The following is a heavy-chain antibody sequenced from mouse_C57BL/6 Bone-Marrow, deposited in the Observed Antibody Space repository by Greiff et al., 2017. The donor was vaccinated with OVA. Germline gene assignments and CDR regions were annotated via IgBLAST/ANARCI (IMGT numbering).Heavy chain of an antibody. Sequence: EVQVVESGPGLVKPSQTVFLTCTVTGISITTGNYRWSWIRQFPGNKLEWIGYIYSSGTISYNPSLTSRTTITRDTPKNQFFLETNSLTAEDTATYYGTREVGVMITDYWGQGTTLTVSS. J-gene: IGHJ2*01. CDR1: GISITTGNYR. D-gene: IGHD2-4*01. CDR2: IYSSGTI. V-gene: IGHV3-5*01. CDR3: TREVGVMITDY.